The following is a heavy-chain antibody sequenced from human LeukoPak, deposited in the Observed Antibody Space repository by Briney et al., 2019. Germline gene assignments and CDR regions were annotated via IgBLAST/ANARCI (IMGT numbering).Heavy chain of an antibody. V-gene: IGHV3-30-3*01. CDR1: GFTFSSYA. J-gene: IGHJ4*02. CDR3: ARAGGGSASYFAY. CDR2: ISYDGSNK. D-gene: IGHD6-19*01. Sequence: PGGSLRLSCAASGFTFSSYAMHWVRQAPGKGLEWVAVISYDGSNKYYADSVKGRFTISRDNAKNSLYLQMNSLRAEDTAVYYCARAGGGSASYFAYWGQGTLVMVSS.